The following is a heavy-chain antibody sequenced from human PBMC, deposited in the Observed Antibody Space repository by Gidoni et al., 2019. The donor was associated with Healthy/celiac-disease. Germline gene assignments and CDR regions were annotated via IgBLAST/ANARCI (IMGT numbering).Heavy chain of an antibody. CDR2: ISGSGGST. V-gene: IGHV3-23*01. J-gene: IGHJ5*02. D-gene: IGHD6-13*01. Sequence: EVQLLESGGGLVQPGGSLRLSWSASGFSFSSYAMSWVRQAPGKGLEWVSAISGSGGSTYYADSVKGRFTISRDNSKNTLYLQMNSLRAEDTAVYYCAKDSASRIAAAGTLDPWGQGTLVTVSS. CDR3: AKDSASRIAAAGTLDP. CDR1: GFSFSSYA.